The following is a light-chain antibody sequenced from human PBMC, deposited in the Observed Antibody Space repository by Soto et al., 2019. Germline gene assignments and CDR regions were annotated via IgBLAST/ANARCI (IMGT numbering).Light chain of an antibody. CDR2: DAS. V-gene: IGKV1-33*01. CDR3: QQFDNLPYT. CDR1: KDIVKS. J-gene: IGKJ2*01. Sequence: DIQLTQYPSSLSASVGDRVTITCQASKDIVKSLNWYQQKPGSAPNLLIYDASNLQTGVPSRFSGSGSGTDFTFTISSLQPEDFATYYCQQFDNLPYTFGQGTKLEIK.